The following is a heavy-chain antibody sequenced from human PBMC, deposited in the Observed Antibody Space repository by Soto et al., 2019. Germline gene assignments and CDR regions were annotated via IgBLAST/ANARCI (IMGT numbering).Heavy chain of an antibody. D-gene: IGHD1-1*01. J-gene: IGHJ4*02. Sequence: VGSLRLSCAVSGFTFSAYWMHWVRQVPGKGLTWVSRISDDGSTATYADSVKGRFVISRDNAKNSLYLEMNTLRVDDSGLYYCARGPRVSSTGTGAHWGRGT. CDR2: ISDDGSTA. CDR3: ARGPRVSSTGTGAH. V-gene: IGHV3-74*01. CDR1: GFTFSAYW.